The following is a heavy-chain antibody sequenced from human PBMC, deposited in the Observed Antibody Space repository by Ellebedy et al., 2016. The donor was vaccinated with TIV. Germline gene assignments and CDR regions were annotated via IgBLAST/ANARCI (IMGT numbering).Heavy chain of an antibody. Sequence: GESLKISCAASGFTFSSYAMSWVRQAPGKGLEWVSAISGSGGSTYYADSVKGRFTISRDNSKNTLYLQMNRLRAEDTAVYYCARADTIVVVPAANDYWGQGTLVTVSS. J-gene: IGHJ4*02. V-gene: IGHV3-23*01. D-gene: IGHD2-2*01. CDR1: GFTFSSYA. CDR3: ARADTIVVVPAANDY. CDR2: ISGSGGST.